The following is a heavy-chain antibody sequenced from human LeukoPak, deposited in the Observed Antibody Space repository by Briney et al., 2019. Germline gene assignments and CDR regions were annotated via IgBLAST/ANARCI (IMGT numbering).Heavy chain of an antibody. CDR2: INSDGSST. Sequence: WMHWXXXAPGKGLVXVSRINSDGSSTSYADSVKGRFTISRDNAKNTLYVEMNSLRGEDTAVYYCARDSWGYYYGMDVWGQGTTVTVSS. CDR1: W. CDR3: ARDSWGYYYGMDV. V-gene: IGHV3-74*01. J-gene: IGHJ6*02. D-gene: IGHD3-16*01.